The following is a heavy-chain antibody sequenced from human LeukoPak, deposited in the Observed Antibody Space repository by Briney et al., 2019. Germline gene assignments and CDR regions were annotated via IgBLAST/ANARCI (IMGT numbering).Heavy chain of an antibody. D-gene: IGHD3-22*01. CDR2: ITSSGDAT. CDR1: GFTFNIYA. J-gene: IGHJ1*01. CDR3: ARDLYSSSGYYTEYFQH. Sequence: GGSLRLSCAASGFTFNIYAMSWVRQAPGKGLEWVSSITSSGDATFHADSVKDRFTISRDNSKSTLYLQMSRLRVEDTAVYYCARDLYSSSGYYTEYFQHWGQGTLVTVSS. V-gene: IGHV3-23*01.